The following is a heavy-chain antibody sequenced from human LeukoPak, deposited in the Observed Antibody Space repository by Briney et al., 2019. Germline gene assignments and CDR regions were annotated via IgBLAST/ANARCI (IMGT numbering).Heavy chain of an antibody. CDR3: AKDQSGHDAFDI. V-gene: IGHV3-23*01. Sequence: GGSLRLSCAASGFTFSSYGMSWVRQAPGKGLEWVSAISGSGGSTYYADSVKGRFTISRDNSKNTLYLQMNSLRGEDTAVYYCAKDQSGHDAFDIWGQGTMVAVSS. J-gene: IGHJ3*02. CDR2: ISGSGGST. CDR1: GFTFSSYG.